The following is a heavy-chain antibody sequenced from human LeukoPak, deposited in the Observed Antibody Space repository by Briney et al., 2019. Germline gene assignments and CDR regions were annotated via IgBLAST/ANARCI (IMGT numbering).Heavy chain of an antibody. CDR3: ARGISAYCSSTSCYSNWFDP. CDR2: IIPILGIA. CDR1: GGTFSSYA. Sequence: ASVKVSCKASGGTFSSYAISWVRQAPGQGLEWMGRIIPILGIANYAQKFQGRVTITADESTSTAYMELSSLRSEDTAVYYCARGISAYCSSTSCYSNWFDPWGQGTLVTVSS. J-gene: IGHJ5*02. V-gene: IGHV1-69*04. D-gene: IGHD2-2*01.